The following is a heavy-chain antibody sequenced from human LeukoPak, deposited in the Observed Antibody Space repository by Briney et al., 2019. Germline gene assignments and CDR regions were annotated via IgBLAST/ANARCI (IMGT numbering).Heavy chain of an antibody. CDR3: ARGSRIAAAGRGFYYYYYMDV. V-gene: IGHV4-34*01. CDR2: INHSGST. D-gene: IGHD6-13*01. J-gene: IGHJ6*03. Sequence: SETLSLTCAVYGGSFSGYYWSWIRQPPGKGLEWIGEINHSGSTNYNPSLKSRVTISVDTSKNQFSLKLSSVTAADTAVYYCARGSRIAAAGRGFYYYYYMDVWGKGTMVTVSS. CDR1: GGSFSGYY.